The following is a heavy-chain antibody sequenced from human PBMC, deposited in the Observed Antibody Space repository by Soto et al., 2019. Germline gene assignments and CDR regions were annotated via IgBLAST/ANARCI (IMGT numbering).Heavy chain of an antibody. CDR2: IIPLFGTA. D-gene: IGHD3-22*01. J-gene: IGHJ6*02. V-gene: IGHV1-69*01. Sequence: QALLVQSGAEVKKPGSSVKVSCKASGGTLSRYVISWVRQAPGQGLEWMGGIIPLFGTASYAEKFQTRVTITADESTGTAYMELRSLRSEDTAVYYCARTFYHDSSGYHSDSYYGMDVWGQGTTVTVSS. CDR1: GGTLSRYV. CDR3: ARTFYHDSSGYHSDSYYGMDV.